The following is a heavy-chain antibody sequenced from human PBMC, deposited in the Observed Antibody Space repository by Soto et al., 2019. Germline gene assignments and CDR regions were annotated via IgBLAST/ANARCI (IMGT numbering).Heavy chain of an antibody. CDR3: VGESFYRLDY. Sequence: GVRRLSCAPSAFTFSNHHINWVRPAPGKGLEWVGRARHKGHSYTTEYAASVRGRFTISRDDSKNSLYLQMNSLKTDDTAVYDCVGESFYRLDYWGQGTRVTVSS. D-gene: IGHD3-16*01. CDR1: AFTFSNHH. CDR2: ARHKGHSYTT. J-gene: IGHJ4*02. V-gene: IGHV3-72*01.